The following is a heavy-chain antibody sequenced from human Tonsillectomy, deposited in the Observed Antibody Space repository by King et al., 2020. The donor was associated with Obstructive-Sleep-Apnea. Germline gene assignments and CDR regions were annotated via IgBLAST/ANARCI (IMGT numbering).Heavy chain of an antibody. D-gene: IGHD3-10*01. CDR1: RYIFTTYY. CDR2: INPSGGAT. CDR3: ASSMVRGADPYYYYGMDV. Sequence: QLVQSGAEVKKPGASVKVSCRASRYIFTTYYIHWVRQAPGQGLECMGLINPSGGATSYAQKFRGRVTMTSDTSTTTVYMELSSLRSDETAVYYCASSMVRGADPYYYYGMDVWGQGTTVTVSS. J-gene: IGHJ6*02. V-gene: IGHV1-46*01.